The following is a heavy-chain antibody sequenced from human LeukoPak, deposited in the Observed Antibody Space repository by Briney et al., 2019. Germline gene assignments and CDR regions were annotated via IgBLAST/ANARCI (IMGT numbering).Heavy chain of an antibody. Sequence: GGSLRLSCAASGFTFSTYGMHWVRQAPGKGLEWVAVISYDGSKKYYADSVKGRFTISRDNSKNTLHLQMSSLRAEDTAEYYCAKEGVGYCSSTSCYVFDYWGQGTLVTVSS. V-gene: IGHV3-30*18. CDR3: AKEGVGYCSSTSCYVFDY. CDR2: ISYDGSKK. D-gene: IGHD2-2*01. CDR1: GFTFSTYG. J-gene: IGHJ4*02.